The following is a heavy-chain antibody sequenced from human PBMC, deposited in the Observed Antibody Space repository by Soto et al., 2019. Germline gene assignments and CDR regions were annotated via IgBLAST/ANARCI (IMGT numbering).Heavy chain of an antibody. D-gene: IGHD2-21*02. CDR2: INPSGGST. CDR1: GYTFTSYY. J-gene: IGHJ6*02. V-gene: IGHV1-46*01. CDR3: AREYCGGDCLAYYYYGMDV. Sequence: ASVKVSCKASGYTFTSYYMHWVRQAPGQGLEWMGIINPSGGSTSYAQKFQGRVTMTRDTSTSTVYMELSSLRSEDTAVYYCAREYCGGDCLAYYYYGMDVWGQGTTVTVS.